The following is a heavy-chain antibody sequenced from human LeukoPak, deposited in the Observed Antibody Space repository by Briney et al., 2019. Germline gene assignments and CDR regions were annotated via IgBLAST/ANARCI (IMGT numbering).Heavy chain of an antibody. CDR1: GFTFSSYG. CDR2: IQYDGSNK. V-gene: IGHV3-30*02. J-gene: IGHJ4*02. Sequence: GGSLRLSCAASGFTFSSYGMHWVRQAPGKGLEWVTFIQYDGSNKYYADSVKGRFTISRDNSKNTVYLQMNSLRTEDTAVYYCARSLTMVRAYDYWGQGTLVTVSS. D-gene: IGHD3-10*01. CDR3: ARSLTMVRAYDY.